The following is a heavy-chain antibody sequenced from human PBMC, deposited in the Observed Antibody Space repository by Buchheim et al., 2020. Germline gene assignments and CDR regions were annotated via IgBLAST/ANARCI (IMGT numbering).Heavy chain of an antibody. Sequence: QVQLVQSGAEVKKPVSAVKVSCKASGGTFSSYAISWVRQTPGQGLEWMGRIIPLLGIANYAQKFQGRVTITADKSTSTAYMELSSLRSEDTAVYYCARDGTHYYYDSSGVDYWGQGTL. V-gene: IGHV1-69*04. CDR1: GGTFSSYA. CDR3: ARDGTHYYYDSSGVDY. CDR2: IIPLLGIA. D-gene: IGHD3-22*01. J-gene: IGHJ4*02.